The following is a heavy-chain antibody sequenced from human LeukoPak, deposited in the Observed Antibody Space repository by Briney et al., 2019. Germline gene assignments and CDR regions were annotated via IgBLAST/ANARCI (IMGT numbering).Heavy chain of an antibody. CDR2: IRYDGSNK. CDR1: GFTFSSYG. CDR3: AKDRGYGSGSYLDY. D-gene: IGHD3-10*01. J-gene: IGHJ4*02. Sequence: GGSLRLSCAASGFTFSSYGMHWVRQAPGKGLEWVAFIRYDGSNKYYADSVKGRFTISRDNSKSTLYLQMNSLRAEDTAVYYCAKDRGYGSGSYLDYWGQGTLVTVSS. V-gene: IGHV3-30*02.